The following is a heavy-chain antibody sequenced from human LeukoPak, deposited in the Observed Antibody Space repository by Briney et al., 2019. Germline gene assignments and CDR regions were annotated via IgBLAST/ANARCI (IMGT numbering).Heavy chain of an antibody. J-gene: IGHJ4*02. CDR1: GGSISSSNW. D-gene: IGHD4-17*01. CDR2: IYHSGST. CDR3: ARVDHDYGDIRFDY. V-gene: IGHV4-4*02. Sequence: SETLSLTCAVSGGSISSSNWWSWVRQPPGKGLEWIGEIYHSGSTNYNPSLESRVTISVDKSKNQFSLKLSSVTAADTAVYYCARVDHDYGDIRFDYWGQGTLVTVSS.